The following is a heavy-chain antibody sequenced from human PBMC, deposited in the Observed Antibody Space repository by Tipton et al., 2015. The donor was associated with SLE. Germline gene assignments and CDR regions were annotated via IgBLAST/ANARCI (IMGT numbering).Heavy chain of an antibody. J-gene: IGHJ4*02. V-gene: IGHV4-61*01. Sequence: TLSLTCAVSGYSISSGYYWSWIRQPPGKGLEWIGYIYYSGSTNYNPSLKSRVTISVDTSKNQFSLKLSSVTAADTAVYYCARDYNGDYYFDYWGQGTLVTVSS. CDR1: GYSISSGYY. D-gene: IGHD4-17*01. CDR3: ARDYNGDYYFDY. CDR2: IYYSGST.